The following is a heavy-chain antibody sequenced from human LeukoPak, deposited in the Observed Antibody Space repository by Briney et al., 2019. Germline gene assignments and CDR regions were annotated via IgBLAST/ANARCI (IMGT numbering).Heavy chain of an antibody. V-gene: IGHV3-30*01. CDR2: ISYDGSNK. D-gene: IGHD2-2*01. Sequence: GRSLRLSCAASGFTFSSYAMHWVRQAPGKGLEWVAVISYDGSNKYYADSVKGRFTISRDNSKNTLYLQMNRLRAEDTAVYYCARDSGDIVVVPAAILGYYMDVWGKGTTVTVSS. CDR1: GFTFSSYA. CDR3: ARDSGDIVVVPAAILGYYMDV. J-gene: IGHJ6*03.